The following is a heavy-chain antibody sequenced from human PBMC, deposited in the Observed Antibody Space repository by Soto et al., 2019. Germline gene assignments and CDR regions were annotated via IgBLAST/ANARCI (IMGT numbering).Heavy chain of an antibody. V-gene: IGHV3-9*01. J-gene: IGHJ6*02. CDR1: GFTFDDYA. Sequence: EVQLVESGGGLVQPGRSLRLYCAASGFTFDDYAMHWVRQAPGKGLEWVSGISWNSGSIGYADSVKGRFTISRDNAXXSLYLQMNSLRAEDTALYYCAKDIRSGYYYYGMDVWGQGTTVTVSS. CDR2: ISWNSGSI. CDR3: AKDIRSGYYYYGMDV.